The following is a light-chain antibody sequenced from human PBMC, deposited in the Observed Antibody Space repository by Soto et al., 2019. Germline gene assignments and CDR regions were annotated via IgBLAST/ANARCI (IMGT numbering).Light chain of an antibody. J-gene: IGKJ5*01. CDR1: QSFRGL. V-gene: IGKV3-11*01. Sequence: EVVLTQSPVTLSLSPGVRATLSCRASQSFRGLLAWYQQNPGQAPGLLIYDEYNRATGIPPRFSGRGSGTDCTLTISSVEPEDSAVYYCQQRHMCPLPFGEGTRLEIK. CDR2: DEY. CDR3: QQRHMCPLP.